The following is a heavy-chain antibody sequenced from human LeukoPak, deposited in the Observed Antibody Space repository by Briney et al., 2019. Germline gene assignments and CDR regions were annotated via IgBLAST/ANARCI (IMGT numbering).Heavy chain of an antibody. J-gene: IGHJ5*01. D-gene: IGHD3-16*01. Sequence: PSETLSLTCRVYGGSFSGYYWSWIRQPPGKGLEWIGEVNYSGSTNYKPSLRSRVIISVDTSKNLFFLKLKSVTAADAAVYYCASYRYAYRGMDSWGQGTQVIVSS. CDR3: ASYRYAYRGMDS. V-gene: IGHV4-34*01. CDR1: GGSFSGYY. CDR2: VNYSGST.